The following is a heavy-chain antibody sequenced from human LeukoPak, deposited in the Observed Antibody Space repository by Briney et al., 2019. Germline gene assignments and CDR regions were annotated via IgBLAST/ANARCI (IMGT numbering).Heavy chain of an antibody. CDR3: ARYYYDSSGSQGAFDM. CDR1: GFTFSSYW. V-gene: IGHV3-74*01. Sequence: GGSLRLSXAASGFTFSSYWMHWVRQAPGKGLVWVSRINSDGSSTSYADSVKGRLTISRDNARNTLYLQMNSLRAEDTAVYYCARYYYDSSGSQGAFDMWGQGTMVTVSS. J-gene: IGHJ3*02. D-gene: IGHD3-22*01. CDR2: INSDGSST.